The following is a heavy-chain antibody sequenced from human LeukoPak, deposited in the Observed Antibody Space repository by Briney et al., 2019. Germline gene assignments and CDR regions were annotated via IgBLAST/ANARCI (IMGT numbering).Heavy chain of an antibody. CDR2: IIPIFGTA. D-gene: IGHD5-12*01. CDR3: ARDDLPDIVATL. Sequence: GASVTVSCKASGGTFSSYAISWVRQAPGQGLEWMGGIIPIFGTANYAQKFQSRVTITADESTSTAYMELSSLRSEDTAVYYCARDDLPDIVATLWGQGTLVTVSS. V-gene: IGHV1-69*01. CDR1: GGTFSSYA. J-gene: IGHJ4*02.